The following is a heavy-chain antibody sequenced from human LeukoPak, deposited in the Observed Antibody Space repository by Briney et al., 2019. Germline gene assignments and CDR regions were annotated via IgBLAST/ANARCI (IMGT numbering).Heavy chain of an antibody. D-gene: IGHD3-10*01. CDR2: ISAYNGNT. CDR1: GYTFTSYG. J-gene: IGHJ4*02. Sequence: ASVKVSCKASGYTFTSYGISWVRQAPGQGLEWMGWISAYNGNTNYAQKLQGRVTMTTDTSTSTAYMELRSLRSDDTAVYYCARRNYYGSGSYYNVGVYYFDYWGQGTLVTVSS. V-gene: IGHV1-18*01. CDR3: ARRNYYGSGSYYNVGVYYFDY.